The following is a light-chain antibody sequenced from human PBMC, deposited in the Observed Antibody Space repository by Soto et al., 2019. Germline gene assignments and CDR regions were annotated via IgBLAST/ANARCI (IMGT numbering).Light chain of an antibody. CDR1: QSISSW. J-gene: IGKJ1*01. CDR3: QHYNSYSEA. CDR2: KAS. V-gene: IGKV1-5*03. Sequence: DIQMTQSPSTLSAYVGDRVTITCRASQSISSWLAWYRQKPGKAPKLLIYKASTLKSGVPSRFSGSGSGTEFTLTISSLQPDDFATYYCQHYNSYSEAFGQGTKVDIK.